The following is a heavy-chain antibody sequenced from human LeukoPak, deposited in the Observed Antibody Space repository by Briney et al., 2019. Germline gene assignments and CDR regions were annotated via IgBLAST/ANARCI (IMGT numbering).Heavy chain of an antibody. V-gene: IGHV4-34*01. CDR2: INHSGST. CDR3: ARYARRGTVLWGVNV. CDR1: GGSFSGYY. Sequence: SETLSLTCAVYGGSFSGYYWSWIRQPPGKGLEWIGEINHSGSTNYNPSLKSRVTISVDTSKNQFSLKLSSVTAADTAVYYCARYARRGTVLWGVNVWGQGTTVTVSS. J-gene: IGHJ6*02. D-gene: IGHD1-14*01.